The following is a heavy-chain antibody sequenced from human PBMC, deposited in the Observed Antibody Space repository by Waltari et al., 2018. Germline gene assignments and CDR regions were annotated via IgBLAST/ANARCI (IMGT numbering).Heavy chain of an antibody. J-gene: IGHJ3*02. Sequence: EVQLVESGGDLVQPGGSLRLSCAASGFTLSSYWMSWVRQAPGKGLEWVANIKKDGSEEYYVDSVRGRFTISRDNAKNSLYLQMNSLRPEDTAVYYCARDQWFAFDIWGQGTMVTVSS. CDR1: GFTLSSYW. V-gene: IGHV3-7*01. CDR2: IKKDGSEE. D-gene: IGHD3-22*01. CDR3: ARDQWFAFDI.